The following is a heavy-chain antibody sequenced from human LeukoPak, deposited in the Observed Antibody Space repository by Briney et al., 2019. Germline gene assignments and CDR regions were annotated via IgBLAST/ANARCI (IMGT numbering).Heavy chain of an antibody. D-gene: IGHD6-13*01. CDR1: GFTFSSYA. J-gene: IGHJ4*02. CDR3: ARDRSSSWYEGGLR. V-gene: IGHV3-30-3*01. Sequence: GRSLRLSCAASGFTFSSYAMHWVRQAPGKGLEWVAVISYDGSNKYYADPVKGRFTISRDNSKNTLYLQMNSLRAEDTAVYYCARDRSSSWYEGGLRWGQGTLVTVSS. CDR2: ISYDGSNK.